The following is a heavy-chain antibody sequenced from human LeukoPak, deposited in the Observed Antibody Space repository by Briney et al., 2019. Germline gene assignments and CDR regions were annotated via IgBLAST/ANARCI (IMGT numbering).Heavy chain of an antibody. CDR2: IYTSGST. Sequence: RSSETLSLTCTVSGGSISSGSYYWSWIRQPAGKGLEWIGRIYTSGSTNYNPSLKSRVTISVDTSKNQFSLKLSSVTAADTAVYYCARDANLFKLGTSRYLGMDVWGQGTTVTVSS. CDR1: GGSISSGSYY. D-gene: IGHD1-1*01. CDR3: ARDANLFKLGTSRYLGMDV. J-gene: IGHJ6*02. V-gene: IGHV4-61*02.